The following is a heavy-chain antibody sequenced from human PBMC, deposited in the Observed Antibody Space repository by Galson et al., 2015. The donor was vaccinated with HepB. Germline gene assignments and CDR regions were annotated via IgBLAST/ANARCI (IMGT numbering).Heavy chain of an antibody. CDR3: AHRSGFPNYHMDV. V-gene: IGHV2-5*02. CDR1: GSSLTTSGEG. CDR2: IYWDGDT. D-gene: IGHD5-24*01. Sequence: PALVKPTQTLTLTCTFSGSSLTTSGEGMNWIRQPPGKALEWLALIYWDGDTTYRGSLKSRLTITKDTSKNQVVLTMTNMDPVDTATYYCAHRSGFPNYHMDVWGKGTTVTVSS. J-gene: IGHJ6*03.